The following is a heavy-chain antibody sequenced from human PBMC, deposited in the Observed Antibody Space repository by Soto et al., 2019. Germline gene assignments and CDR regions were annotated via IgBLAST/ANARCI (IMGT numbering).Heavy chain of an antibody. D-gene: IGHD2-21*02. Sequence: QITLKESGPTLVKPTQTLTLTCTFSGFALSTSGVGVGWIRQPPGKALEWLALIYWDDDKRYSPSLKSRRTITKDTSKYQGVPTMTNMDPVDTATYFCAHWDTTRGLVTYGMDVWGQGTTVTVSS. CDR1: GFALSTSGVG. J-gene: IGHJ6*02. V-gene: IGHV2-5*02. CDR3: AHWDTTRGLVTYGMDV. CDR2: IYWDDDK.